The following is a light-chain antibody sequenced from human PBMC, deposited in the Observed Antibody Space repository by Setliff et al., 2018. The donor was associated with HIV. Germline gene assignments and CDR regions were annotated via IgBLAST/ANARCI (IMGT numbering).Light chain of an antibody. CDR2: NVD. CDR1: SSDIGSSNF. CDR3: GTWDSSLSAYV. J-gene: IGLJ1*01. Sequence: QSVLTQPASVSGSPGQSITISCTGTSSDIGSSNFVSWYQQHPGKAPKVTIYNVDKRPSGVSNRFSGSKSGTSATLGITGLQTGDEADYYCGTWDSSLSAYVFGTGTKVTVL. V-gene: IGLV2-14*03.